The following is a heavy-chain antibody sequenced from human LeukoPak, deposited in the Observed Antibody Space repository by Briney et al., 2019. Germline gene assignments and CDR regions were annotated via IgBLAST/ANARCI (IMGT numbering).Heavy chain of an antibody. Sequence: GGSLRLSCAASGFTFSSYGMHWVRQAPGKGLEWVAFIRYDGSNKYYADSVKGRFTISRDNSKNTLYLQMNSLRAEDTAVYYCAKDLSSSWYYFDYWGQGTLVTVSS. CDR1: GFTFSSYG. D-gene: IGHD6-13*01. CDR3: AKDLSSSWYYFDY. CDR2: IRYDGSNK. J-gene: IGHJ4*02. V-gene: IGHV3-30*02.